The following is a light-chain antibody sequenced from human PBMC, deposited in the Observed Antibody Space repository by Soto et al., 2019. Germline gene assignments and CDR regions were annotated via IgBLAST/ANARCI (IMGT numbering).Light chain of an antibody. CDR2: EVS. CDR1: SSDVGGYNY. CDR3: SSYTSSSFWV. V-gene: IGLV2-14*01. Sequence: QSALTQPASVSGYPGQSITISCTGTSSDVGGYNYVSWYQQHPGKAPKLMIYEVSNRPSGVSNRFSGSKSGNTASLTISGLQAEDEADYYCSSYTSSSFWVFGGGTKLTVL. J-gene: IGLJ3*02.